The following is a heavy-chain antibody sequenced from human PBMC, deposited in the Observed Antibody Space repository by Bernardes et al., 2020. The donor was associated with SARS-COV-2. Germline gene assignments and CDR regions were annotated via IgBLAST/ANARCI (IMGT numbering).Heavy chain of an antibody. D-gene: IGHD1-26*01. CDR1: GGSFNAYF. Sequence: SKTLSLTCAVYGGSFNAYFWGWVRQPPGKGLEWIGEINHGGSTNYNPSLKSRITISVDTSKNQFSLKLISVTAADTAVYYCARGGPEPGFDYWGQGTLVTVSS. J-gene: IGHJ4*02. V-gene: IGHV4-34*01. CDR2: INHGGST. CDR3: ARGGPEPGFDY.